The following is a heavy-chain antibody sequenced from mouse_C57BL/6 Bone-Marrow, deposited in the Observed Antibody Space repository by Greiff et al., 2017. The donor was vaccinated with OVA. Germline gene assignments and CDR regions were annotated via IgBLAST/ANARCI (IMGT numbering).Heavy chain of an antibody. CDR2: IVPETGCP. J-gene: IGHJ4*01. CDR3: TRGYSNYYAMDY. CDR1: GYTFTDYE. V-gene: IGHV1-15*01. D-gene: IGHD2-5*01. Sequence: QVQLQQSGAELVRPGASVTLSCKASGYTFTDYEMHWVKQTPVHDLVWIGAIVPETGCPASNLKFKGQALLTADKSSSTAYMVLRSLTSEDSAVYYFTRGYSNYYAMDYWGQGTSVTVSS.